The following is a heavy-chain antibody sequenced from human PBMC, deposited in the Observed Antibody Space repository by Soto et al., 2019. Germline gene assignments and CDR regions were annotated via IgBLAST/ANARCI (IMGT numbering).Heavy chain of an antibody. CDR1: GFTFSNYG. J-gene: IGHJ5*02. D-gene: IGHD3-10*01. CDR3: ARDWDYVSGSYSLYWFDP. CDR2: ISYDGSSK. V-gene: IGHV3-30*03. Sequence: GGSLRLSCAASGFTFSNYGMYWVRQAPGKGLEWVAFISYDGSSKFYADPMKGRHTISRDNSKNTLYLQMNSLRAEDTAIYYCARDWDYVSGSYSLYWFDPWGQGALXTVFS.